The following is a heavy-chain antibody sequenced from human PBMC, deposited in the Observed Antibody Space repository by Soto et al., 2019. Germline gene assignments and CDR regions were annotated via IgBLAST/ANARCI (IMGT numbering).Heavy chain of an antibody. CDR3: ATMNGYFEY. J-gene: IGHJ4*02. CDR1: GFRFSSYS. V-gene: IGHV3-23*01. CDR2: ITATGDRT. Sequence: GGSLKLSCADSGFRFSSYSMSWVRQTPGKGLEWVAAITATGDRTYYADSVTGRFTISRDNSKKTHYLQMTSLRAEDTAMYYCATMNGYFEYWGQGTPVTVSS. D-gene: IGHD3-22*01.